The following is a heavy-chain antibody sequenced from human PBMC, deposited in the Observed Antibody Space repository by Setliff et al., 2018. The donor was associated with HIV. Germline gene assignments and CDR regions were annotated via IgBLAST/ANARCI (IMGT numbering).Heavy chain of an antibody. CDR2: FYYSGST. CDR1: GGSISSDSYY. D-gene: IGHD3-22*01. CDR3: ARGGGYDRSGYYPFDY. V-gene: IGHV4-39*01. J-gene: IGHJ4*02. Sequence: PSETLSLTCTVSGGSISSDSYYWGWIRQPPGKGLEWLGSFYYSGSTYYNPSLKSRVTISVDTSRNQFSLKLSSVTAADTAVYYCARGGGYDRSGYYPFDYWGQGTPVTVSS.